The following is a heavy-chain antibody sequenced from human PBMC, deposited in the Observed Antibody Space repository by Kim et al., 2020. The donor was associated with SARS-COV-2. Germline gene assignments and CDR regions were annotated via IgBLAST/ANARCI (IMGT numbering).Heavy chain of an antibody. Sequence: KLQGRVTMTTDTSTSTAYMELRSLRSDDTAVYYCARDPGHSSSWYALFDYWGQGTLVTVSS. V-gene: IGHV1-18*01. CDR3: ARDPGHSSSWYALFDY. D-gene: IGHD6-13*01. J-gene: IGHJ4*02.